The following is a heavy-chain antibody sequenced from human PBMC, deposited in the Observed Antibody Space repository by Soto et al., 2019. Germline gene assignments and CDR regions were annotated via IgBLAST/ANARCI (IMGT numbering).Heavy chain of an antibody. CDR2: INPTSSTT. CDR1: EYTFTTYS. J-gene: IGHJ6*02. Sequence: ASVKVSCKASEYTFTTYSLHWVRQAPGQGLEWMGIINPTSSTTSDAQKFQGRVTMTRDMSTSTVYMELSSLRSEDTAVYYCARDPSYYGMDVWGQGTTVTVSS. CDR3: ARDPSYYGMDV. V-gene: IGHV1-46*01.